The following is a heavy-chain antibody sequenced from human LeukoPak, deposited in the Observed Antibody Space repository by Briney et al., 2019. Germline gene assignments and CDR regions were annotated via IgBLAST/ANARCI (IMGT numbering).Heavy chain of an antibody. D-gene: IGHD4-17*01. CDR3: ATRYGDYVNWFDP. Sequence: ASVKVSCKASGYTFTGYYMHWVRQAPGQGLEWMGWINPNSGGTNYAQKFQGRVTMTRDTSISTAYMELSSLRSEDTAVYYCATRYGDYVNWFDPWGQGTLVTVSS. V-gene: IGHV1-2*02. J-gene: IGHJ5*02. CDR2: INPNSGGT. CDR1: GYTFTGYY.